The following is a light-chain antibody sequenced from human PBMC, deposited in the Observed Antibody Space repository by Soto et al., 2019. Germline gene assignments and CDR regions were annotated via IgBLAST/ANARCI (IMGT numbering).Light chain of an antibody. V-gene: IGKV1-5*01. CDR2: DAS. CDR1: QSVSWW. Sequence: DIQMTQSPSTLSASVGHRLTITCRASQSVSWWLAWYQQKPGKAPKLLIYDASTLESGVPLRFCGSGAWTEYTLTIISLQPDDVATYYCRQYNNFRWTFGQGTKVEIK. J-gene: IGKJ1*01. CDR3: RQYNNFRWT.